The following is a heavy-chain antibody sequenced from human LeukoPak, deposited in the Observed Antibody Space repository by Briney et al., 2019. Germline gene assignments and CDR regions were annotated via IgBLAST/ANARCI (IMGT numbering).Heavy chain of an antibody. CDR2: ISGSGGST. Sequence: GGSLRLSCAASGFTFSSYAMSWVRQAPGKGLEWVSTISGSGGSTYSADSVKGRFTVSRDNSKNTLYLQMNSLRAEDTAVYYCAKEEYSSSRLKGVDYWGQGTLVTVSS. J-gene: IGHJ4*02. D-gene: IGHD6-6*01. CDR1: GFTFSSYA. CDR3: AKEEYSSSRLKGVDY. V-gene: IGHV3-23*01.